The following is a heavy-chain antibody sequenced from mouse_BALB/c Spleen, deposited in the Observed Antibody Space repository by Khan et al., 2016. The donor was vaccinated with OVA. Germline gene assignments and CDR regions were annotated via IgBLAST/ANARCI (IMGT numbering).Heavy chain of an antibody. Sequence: VKLFESGPCLVKPFPSLSLTCPFPGFSITSGYGWHWFRPFPGNKLVWLGYISYSGCTNYNTSLKSRISITRDTSKNQFFLQLNSVTTEDTATYYCARTARIKYWGQGTTLTGSS. D-gene: IGHD1-2*01. CDR3: ARTARIKY. J-gene: IGHJ2*01. CDR2: ISYSGCT. V-gene: IGHV3-1*02. CDR1: GFSITSGYG.